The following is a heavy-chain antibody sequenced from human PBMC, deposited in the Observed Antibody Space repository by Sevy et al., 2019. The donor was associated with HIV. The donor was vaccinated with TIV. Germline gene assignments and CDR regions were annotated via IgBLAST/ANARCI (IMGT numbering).Heavy chain of an antibody. CDR2: IYTSGST. D-gene: IGHD2-15*01. V-gene: IGHV4-4*07. CDR3: ARSLVAATGSGETIDY. CDR1: VGSISSYY. Sequence: SETLSLTCTVSVGSISSYYWSWIRQPAGKGLEWIGRIYTSGSTNYNPSLKSRVTMSVDTSKNQFSLKLSSVTAADTAVYYCARSLVAATGSGETIDYWGQGTLVTVSS. J-gene: IGHJ4*02.